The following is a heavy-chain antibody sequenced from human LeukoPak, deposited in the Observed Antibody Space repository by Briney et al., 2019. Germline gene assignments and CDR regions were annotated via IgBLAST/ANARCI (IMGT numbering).Heavy chain of an antibody. V-gene: IGHV4-39*02. CDR2: INYSGGT. J-gene: IGHJ3*01. CDR3: ARSPGDVFDV. CDR1: GASINSSSFY. Sequence: SETLSLTCTVSGASINSSSFYWAWIRQPPGEGLACIGTINYSGGTYYNPSLKSRVTMSVDTSKNHFSLKLNSVTAADTAMYYCARSPGDVFDVWGQGTLVTISS.